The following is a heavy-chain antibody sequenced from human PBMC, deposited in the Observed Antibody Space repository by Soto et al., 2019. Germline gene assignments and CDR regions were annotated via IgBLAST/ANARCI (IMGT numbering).Heavy chain of an antibody. CDR2: IWNDGSNS. J-gene: IGHJ6*02. D-gene: IGHD6-13*01. Sequence: QVQLVESGGCVVQPGRSLRLSCAASGFTFNNDGMHWVRQAPGKGLEWLAVIWNDGSNSSYANSVKGRFTISRDNSKNTLYLQMSSLRAEDTAVYYCARRQIPPPTRGAANARGGMDVWGQGTTVTVSS. CDR1: GFTFNNDG. V-gene: IGHV3-33*01. CDR3: ARRQIPPPTRGAANARGGMDV.